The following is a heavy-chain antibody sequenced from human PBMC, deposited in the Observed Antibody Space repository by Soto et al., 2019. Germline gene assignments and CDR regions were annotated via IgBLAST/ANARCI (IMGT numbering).Heavy chain of an antibody. V-gene: IGHV1-46*03. D-gene: IGHD6-6*01. CDR2: INPSGGST. CDR3: ARDHGVIAARHLAWDTNWFDP. CDR1: GYTFTSYY. J-gene: IGHJ5*02. Sequence: GASVKVSCEASGYTFTSYYMHWVRQAPGQGLEWMGIINPSGGSTSYAQKFQGRVTMTRDTSTSTVYMELSSLRSEDTAVYYCARDHGVIAARHLAWDTNWFDPWGQGTLVTVSS.